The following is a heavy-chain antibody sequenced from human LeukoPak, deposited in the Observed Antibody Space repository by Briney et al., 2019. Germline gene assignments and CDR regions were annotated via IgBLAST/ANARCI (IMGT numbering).Heavy chain of an antibody. J-gene: IGHJ4*02. CDR2: ISGSGGST. Sequence: GGSLRLSCAASGFTFSSYAMSWVRQAPGKGLEWVSAISGSGGSTYYADSVKGRFTISRDNSKNTVYLQMDSLRAEDTAVYYCAKAEFLAATPTYFDYWGQGTLVTVSS. CDR3: AKAEFLAATPTYFDY. V-gene: IGHV3-23*01. CDR1: GFTFSSYA. D-gene: IGHD2-15*01.